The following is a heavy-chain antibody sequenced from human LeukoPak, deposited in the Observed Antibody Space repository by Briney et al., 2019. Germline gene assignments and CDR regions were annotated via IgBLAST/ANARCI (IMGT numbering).Heavy chain of an antibody. V-gene: IGHV1-69*13. CDR1: GGTFSSYA. J-gene: IGHJ4*02. CDR3: AGCIVGAITLDY. CDR2: IIPIFGTA. D-gene: IGHD1-26*01. Sequence: SVKVSCKASGGTFSSYAISWVRQAPGQGLEWMGGIIPIFGTANYAQKFQGRVTITADESTSTAYMELSSLRSEDTAVYYCAGCIVGAITLDYWGQGTLVTVSS.